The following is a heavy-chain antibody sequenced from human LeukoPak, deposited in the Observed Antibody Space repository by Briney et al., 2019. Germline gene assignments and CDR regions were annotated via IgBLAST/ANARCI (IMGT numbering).Heavy chain of an antibody. D-gene: IGHD3-9*01. Sequence: ASVKVSCKASGYTFTGYYMHWVRQAPGQGLEWMGWINPNSGGTNYAQKFQGRVTMTRDTSISTAYMELSRLRSDDTAVYYCARDPMMLRYFDWLPLRYFDYWGQGTLVTVSS. J-gene: IGHJ4*02. CDR3: ARDPMMLRYFDWLPLRYFDY. V-gene: IGHV1-2*02. CDR1: GYTFTGYY. CDR2: INPNSGGT.